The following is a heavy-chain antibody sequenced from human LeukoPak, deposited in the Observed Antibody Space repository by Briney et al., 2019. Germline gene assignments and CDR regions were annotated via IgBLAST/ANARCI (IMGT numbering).Heavy chain of an antibody. Sequence: PSETLSLTCTVSGDSISGYYWSWIRQPPGKGLERIGLIQYNGNTNYNPSLKSRITISVDTSNNDFSLNVRSVTAADTAVYYCARVLIDSSGWYHFDSWGQGTLVTVSS. D-gene: IGHD6-19*01. CDR2: IQYNGNT. J-gene: IGHJ4*02. V-gene: IGHV4-59*01. CDR1: GDSISGYY. CDR3: ARVLIDSSGWYHFDS.